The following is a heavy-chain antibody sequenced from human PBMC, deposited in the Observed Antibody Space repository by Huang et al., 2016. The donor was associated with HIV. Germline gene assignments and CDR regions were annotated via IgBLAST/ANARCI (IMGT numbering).Heavy chain of an antibody. D-gene: IGHD2-21*02. CDR1: GYSFTRQW. J-gene: IGHJ3*01. CDR2: IYPGDSDV. CDR3: ARPPTYSDDGGYYIDAFGV. V-gene: IGHV5-51*03. Sequence: EVQLVQSGAEMKRPGESLKISCTVSGYSFTRQWIGWVRQMPGKGPELMGIIYPGDSDVKYSPTFQGQVTISADNSISTAYLQWKSLKVSDTAMYFCARPPTYSDDGGYYIDAFGVWGRGTMVTVS.